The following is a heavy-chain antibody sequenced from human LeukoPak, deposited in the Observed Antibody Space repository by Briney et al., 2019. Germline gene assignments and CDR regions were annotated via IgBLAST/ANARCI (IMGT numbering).Heavy chain of an antibody. J-gene: IGHJ4*02. Sequence: GGSLRLSCAASGLTFSRYGMHWVRQSAGKGLRWVSGISADGSRITYADSVKGRFTITRDNAKNSLYLEMNGLRAEDTAVYYCARYDGYDLRYWGQGILVTVSS. V-gene: IGHV3-74*03. D-gene: IGHD3-3*01. CDR1: GLTFSRYG. CDR2: ISADGSRI. CDR3: ARYDGYDLRY.